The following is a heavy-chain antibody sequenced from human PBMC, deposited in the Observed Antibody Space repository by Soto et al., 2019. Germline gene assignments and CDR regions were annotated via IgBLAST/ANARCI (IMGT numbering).Heavy chain of an antibody. V-gene: IGHV2-5*01. CDR3: APVLVVVSNCDMDV. Sequence: QITLKESGPTPVKPTQTLTLTCTFSGFSLSTSGVGVGWIRQPPGKALECLALIYWHDDKRYSPSLTSRLTNTKDTSINQVVITMTNMAPVDTATCCCAPVLVVVSNCDMDVWCQGTTVTVFS. J-gene: IGHJ6*02. CDR1: GFSLSTSGVG. D-gene: IGHD2-21*01. CDR2: IYWHDDK.